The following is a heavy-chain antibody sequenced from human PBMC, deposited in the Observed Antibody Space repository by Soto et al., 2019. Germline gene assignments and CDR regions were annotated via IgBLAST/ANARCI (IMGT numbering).Heavy chain of an antibody. CDR2: IYHSGST. CDR3: ARAMIVVVSFYYGMDV. CDR1: GGSISSSNW. J-gene: IGHJ6*02. Sequence: SETLSLTCAVSGGSISSSNWWSWVRQPPGKGLEWIGEIYHSGSTNYNPSLKSRVTISVDKSKNQFSLKLSSVTAADTAVYYCARAMIVVVSFYYGMDVWGQGTTVTVSS. V-gene: IGHV4-4*02. D-gene: IGHD3-22*01.